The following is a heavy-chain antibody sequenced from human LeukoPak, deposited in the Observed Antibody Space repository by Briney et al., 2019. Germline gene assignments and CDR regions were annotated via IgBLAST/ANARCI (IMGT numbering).Heavy chain of an antibody. Sequence: SVKVSCKASGGTFSSYAISWVRQAPGQGLEWMGGIIPIFGTANYAQKFQGRVTITADESTSTAYMELSSLRSEDTAVYYCASATNGYSSSWAVYYYYGMDVWGQGTTVTVSS. V-gene: IGHV1-69*13. CDR3: ASATNGYSSSWAVYYYYGMDV. D-gene: IGHD6-13*01. J-gene: IGHJ6*02. CDR1: GGTFSSYA. CDR2: IIPIFGTA.